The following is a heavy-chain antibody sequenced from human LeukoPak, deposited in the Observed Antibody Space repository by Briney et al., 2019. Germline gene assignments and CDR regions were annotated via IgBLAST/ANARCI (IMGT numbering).Heavy chain of an antibody. CDR3: ARLSMDV. CDR2: ISGSSDTT. V-gene: IGHV3-23*01. Sequence: GGSLRLSCAASGFTFSSYAMSWVRQAPGKGLEWVSAISGSSDTTYYTDSVKGRFTISRDNSKNSLFLQMNSLRVEDTAVYYCARLSMDVWGPGTTVTVSS. J-gene: IGHJ6*02. CDR1: GFTFSSYA. D-gene: IGHD2-8*01.